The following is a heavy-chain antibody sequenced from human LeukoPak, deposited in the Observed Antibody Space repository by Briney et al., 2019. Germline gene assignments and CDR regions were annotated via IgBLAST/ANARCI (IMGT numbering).Heavy chain of an antibody. CDR3: ARELPPVVTYYFDG. CDR1: GFTFSSFG. D-gene: IGHD2-15*01. Sequence: HPGRSLRLSCAACGFTFSSFGMHWVRQAPGKGLEWVAVIWYDGSNKYYADSVKGRFTISRDNSKNTLYLQMNSLRAEDTSVYYCARELPPVVTYYFDGWGQGTLVTVSS. V-gene: IGHV3-33*01. CDR2: IWYDGSNK. J-gene: IGHJ4*02.